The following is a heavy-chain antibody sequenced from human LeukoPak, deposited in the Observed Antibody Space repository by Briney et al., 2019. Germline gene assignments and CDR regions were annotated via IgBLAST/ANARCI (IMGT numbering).Heavy chain of an antibody. J-gene: IGHJ4*02. CDR1: GHTFTGYY. D-gene: IGHD3-10*01. CDR2: INPNSGGT. CDR3: ARDLTRVLGGDY. Sequence: ASVKVTCKASGHTFTGYYMHWVRQAPGQGLEWMGWINPNSGGTNYAQKFQGRVTMTRDTSISTAYMELSRLRSDDTAVYYCARDLTRVLGGDYWGQGTLVTVSS. V-gene: IGHV1-2*02.